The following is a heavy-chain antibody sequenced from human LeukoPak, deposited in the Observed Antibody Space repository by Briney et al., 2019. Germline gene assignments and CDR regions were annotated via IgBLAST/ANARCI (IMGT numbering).Heavy chain of an antibody. CDR2: IYHSGST. Sequence: PSQTLSLTCAVSGGSISSGGYSWSWIRQAPGQGLEWIGYIYHSGSTYYNPSLKSRVTISVDRSKNQFSLKLSSVTAADTAVYYCASSIAAAGTGGFDPWGQGTLVTVSS. CDR1: GGSISSGGYS. J-gene: IGHJ5*02. CDR3: ASSIAAAGTGGFDP. V-gene: IGHV4-30-2*01. D-gene: IGHD6-13*01.